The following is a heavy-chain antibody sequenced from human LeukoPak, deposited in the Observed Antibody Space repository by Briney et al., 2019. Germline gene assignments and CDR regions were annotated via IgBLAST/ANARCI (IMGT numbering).Heavy chain of an antibody. CDR1: GVSISSSNSY. CDR3: ARPLSRGMVRGDPFGY. V-gene: IGHV4-39*01. D-gene: IGHD3-10*01. CDR2: IYYSGST. Sequence: PSETLSLTCTVSGVSISSSNSYWGWIRQPPGKGLEWIGSIYYSGSTYYNPSLKSRVTISVDTSKNQFSLKLSSVTAADTAVYYCARPLSRGMVRGDPFGYWGQGTLVTVSS. J-gene: IGHJ4*02.